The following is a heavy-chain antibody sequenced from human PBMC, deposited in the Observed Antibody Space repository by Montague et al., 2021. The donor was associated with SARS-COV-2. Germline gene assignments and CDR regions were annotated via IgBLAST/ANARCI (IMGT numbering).Heavy chain of an antibody. J-gene: IGHJ4*02. CDR3: VRDPAPSGSGTFYDY. Sequence: ETRSLTCTVSGDSVSHDFWTWIRQPPGKGLEWIGYVYYSRSSSYNPSLRGRVSIAVDTSKNQFSLRLSTVTAADTAIYYCVRDPAPSGSGTFYDYWGQGTLVAVSS. V-gene: IGHV4-59*02. CDR1: GDSVSHDF. CDR2: VYYSRSS. D-gene: IGHD1-26*01.